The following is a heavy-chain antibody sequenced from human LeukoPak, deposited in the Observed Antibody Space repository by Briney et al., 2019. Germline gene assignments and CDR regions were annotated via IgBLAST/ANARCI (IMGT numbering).Heavy chain of an antibody. D-gene: IGHD2-2*02. CDR2: ISAYNGNT. CDR1: GYTFTSYG. J-gene: IGHJ6*02. V-gene: IGHV1-18*01. Sequence: ASVKVSCRASGYTFTSYGISWVRQAPGQGLEWMGWISAYNGNTNYAQKLQGRVTMTTDTSTSTAYMELRSLRSDDTAVYYCARERHIVVVPAAIRYYYYGMDVWGQGTTVTVSS. CDR3: ARERHIVVVPAAIRYYYYGMDV.